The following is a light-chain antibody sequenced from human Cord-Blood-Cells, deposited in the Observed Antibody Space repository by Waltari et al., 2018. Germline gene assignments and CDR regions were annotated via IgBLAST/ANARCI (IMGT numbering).Light chain of an antibody. CDR2: DVS. CDR3: CSYAGSYTFVV. CDR1: SSDFGGYNY. V-gene: IGLV2-11*01. Sequence: QSALTQPPSVSGSPGQSVTIPCTGTSSDFGGYNYVSWYQQHPGKAPKLMIYDVSKRPSGVPDRFSGSKSGNTASLTISGLQAEDEADYYCCSYAGSYTFVVFGGGTKLTVL. J-gene: IGLJ2*01.